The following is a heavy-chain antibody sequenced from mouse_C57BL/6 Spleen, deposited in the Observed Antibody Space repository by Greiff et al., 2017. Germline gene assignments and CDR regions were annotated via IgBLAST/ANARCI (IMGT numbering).Heavy chain of an antibody. V-gene: IGHV10-1*01. J-gene: IGHJ2*01. CDR2: IRSKSNNHAT. Sequence: GGGLVQPKGSLKLSCAASGFSFNTYAMNWVRQAPGKGLEWVARIRSKSNNHATYYADSVKERFTISRDDSESMLYLQMNNVKTEDTAMYYCVRRGDYDVFAYWGQGTTLTVSA. CDR1: GFSFNTYA. CDR3: VRRGDYDVFAY. D-gene: IGHD2-4*01.